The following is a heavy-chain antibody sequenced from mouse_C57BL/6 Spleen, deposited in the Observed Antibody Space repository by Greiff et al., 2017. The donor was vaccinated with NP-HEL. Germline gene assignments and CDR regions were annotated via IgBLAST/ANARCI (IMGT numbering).Heavy chain of an antibody. CDR1: GFTFSSYA. D-gene: IGHD2-5*01. Sequence: EVQLVESGGGLVKPGGSLKLSCAASGFTFSSYAMSWVRQTPEKRLEWVATISDGGSYTYYPDNVKGRFTISRDNAKNNLYLQMSHLKSEDTAMYYCARDGYDSNYVYFDYWGQGITLTVSS. J-gene: IGHJ2*01. CDR3: ARDGYDSNYVYFDY. V-gene: IGHV5-4*01. CDR2: ISDGGSYT.